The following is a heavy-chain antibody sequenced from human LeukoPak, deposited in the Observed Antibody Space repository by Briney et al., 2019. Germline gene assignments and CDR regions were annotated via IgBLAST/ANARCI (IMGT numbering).Heavy chain of an antibody. CDR3: ARIFGYARWYFDL. D-gene: IGHD2-2*03. CDR2: IYTSGST. CDR1: GGSISSGSYY. Sequence: PSETLSLTCTVSGGSISSGSYYWSWIRQPAGKGLEWIGRIYTSGSTNYNPSLNSRVTMSVDTSKNQFSLNLSSVTAADTAVYYCARIFGYARWYFDLWGRGTLVTVSS. J-gene: IGHJ2*01. V-gene: IGHV4-61*02.